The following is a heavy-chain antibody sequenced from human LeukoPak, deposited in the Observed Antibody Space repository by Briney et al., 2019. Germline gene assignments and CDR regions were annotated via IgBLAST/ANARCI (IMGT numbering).Heavy chain of an antibody. J-gene: IGHJ5*02. Sequence: ASVKVSCKASGYTFTSYGISWVRQAPGQGLEWMGWISAYNGNTNYAQKLQGRVTMTTDTSTSTAYMELRSLRSDDTAVYYCARDRVLLERRGLEVKSLLPTWGQGTLVTVSS. CDR3: ARDRVLLERRGLEVKSLLPT. D-gene: IGHD1-1*01. CDR1: GYTFTSYG. CDR2: ISAYNGNT. V-gene: IGHV1-18*01.